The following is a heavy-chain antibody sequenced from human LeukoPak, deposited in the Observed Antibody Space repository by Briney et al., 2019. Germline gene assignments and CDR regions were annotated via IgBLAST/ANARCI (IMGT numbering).Heavy chain of an antibody. Sequence: GASVKVSCKASGYTFTSYYMHWVRQAPGQGLEWMGWINPNSGGTNYARKFQGWVTMTRDTSISTAYMELSRLRSDDTAVYYCARARIVGATTSFYFDYWGQGTLVTVSS. V-gene: IGHV1-2*04. CDR2: INPNSGGT. D-gene: IGHD1-26*01. J-gene: IGHJ4*02. CDR1: GYTFTSYY. CDR3: ARARIVGATTSFYFDY.